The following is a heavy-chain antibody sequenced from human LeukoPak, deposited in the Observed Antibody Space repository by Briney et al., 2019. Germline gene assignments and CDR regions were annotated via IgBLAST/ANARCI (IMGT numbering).Heavy chain of an antibody. CDR2: ISWNSGSI. J-gene: IGHJ4*02. CDR3: AREKYSSGWYVDY. D-gene: IGHD6-19*01. V-gene: IGHV3-9*01. CDR1: GFTFDDYA. Sequence: GGSLRLSCAASGFTFDDYAMHWVRQAPGKGLEWVSGISWNSGSIGYADPVKGRFTISRDNAKNSLYLQMNSLRAEDTAVYYCAREKYSSGWYVDYWGQGTLVTVSS.